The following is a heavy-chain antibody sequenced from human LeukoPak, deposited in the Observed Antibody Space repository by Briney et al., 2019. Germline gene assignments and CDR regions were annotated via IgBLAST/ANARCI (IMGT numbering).Heavy chain of an antibody. V-gene: IGHV1-69*05. CDR1: GGTFSSYA. Sequence: VASVKVSCKASGGTFSSYAIRWVRQAPGQGLEWMGGIIPIFGTANYAQKFQGRVTITTDESTSTAYMELSSLRSEDTAVYYCARVGPLAYCGGDCYSLKYFQHWGQGTLVTVSS. D-gene: IGHD2-21*01. J-gene: IGHJ1*01. CDR3: ARVGPLAYCGGDCYSLKYFQH. CDR2: IIPIFGTA.